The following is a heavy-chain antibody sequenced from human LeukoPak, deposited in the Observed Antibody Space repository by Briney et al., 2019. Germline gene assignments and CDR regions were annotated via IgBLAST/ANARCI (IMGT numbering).Heavy chain of an antibody. Sequence: SETLSLTCTVSGGSISSSSYYWSWIRQPPGKGLEWIGEINHSGSTNYNPSLKSRVTISVDTSKNQFSLRLSSVTAADTAVYYCARDYGAKRVFDYWGQGTLVTVSS. CDR2: INHSGST. D-gene: IGHD4/OR15-4a*01. V-gene: IGHV4-39*07. J-gene: IGHJ4*02. CDR3: ARDYGAKRVFDY. CDR1: GGSISSSSYY.